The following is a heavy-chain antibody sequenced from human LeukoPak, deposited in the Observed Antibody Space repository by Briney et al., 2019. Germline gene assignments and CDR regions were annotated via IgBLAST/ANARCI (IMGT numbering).Heavy chain of an antibody. V-gene: IGHV3-23*01. D-gene: IGHD3-3*01. Sequence: GGSLRLSCAASGFTFSSYAMSWVRQAPGKGLEWVSAISGSGGSTYYADSVKGRFTISRDNSKNTLYLQMNSLRAEDTAVYYCAKPFAYSGVVIENYYYGMDVWGQGTTVTVSS. CDR3: AKPFAYSGVVIENYYYGMDV. J-gene: IGHJ6*02. CDR1: GFTFSSYA. CDR2: ISGSGGST.